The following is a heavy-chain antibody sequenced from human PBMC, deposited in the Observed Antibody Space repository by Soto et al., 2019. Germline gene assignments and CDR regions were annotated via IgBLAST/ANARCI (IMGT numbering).Heavy chain of an antibody. CDR2: ISDDGARI. D-gene: IGHD2-2*01. CDR1: GFVFEVYW. Sequence: GGSLRLSCVASGFVFEVYWMHWVRQVPGKGLGWVSRISDDGARIDYADSVRGRFTISRDNAKNALYLQMNALRGEDTAVYFCTRGPRPSSIGTGAVWGRGVLVTVS. V-gene: IGHV3-74*01. J-gene: IGHJ4*02. CDR3: TRGPRPSSIGTGAV.